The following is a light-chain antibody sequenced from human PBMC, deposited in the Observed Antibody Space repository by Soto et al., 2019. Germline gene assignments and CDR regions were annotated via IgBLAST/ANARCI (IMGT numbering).Light chain of an antibody. Sequence: DIRMTQSPSILSASIGDRVTITCRASQTLNRWLAWYQQKPGKAPKLLIYDASSLESGVPSRFSGSGSGTEFTLTISSLQPDDFATYYCQQYNSYSWTFGQRTKVDVK. J-gene: IGKJ1*01. CDR2: DAS. CDR1: QTLNRW. V-gene: IGKV1-5*01. CDR3: QQYNSYSWT.